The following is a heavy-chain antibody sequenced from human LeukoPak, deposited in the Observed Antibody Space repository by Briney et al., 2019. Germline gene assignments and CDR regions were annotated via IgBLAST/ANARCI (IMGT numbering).Heavy chain of an antibody. CDR2: IIPIFGTA. V-gene: IGHV1-69*13. J-gene: IGHJ1*01. CDR1: GGTFSSYA. CDR3: ARAAGYCSSTSCYMMKYFQH. D-gene: IGHD2-2*02. Sequence: GASVKVSCKASGGTFSSYAISWVRQAPGQGLEWMGGIIPIFGTANCAQKFQGRVTITADESTSTAYMELSSLRSEDTAVYYCARAAGYCSSTSCYMMKYFQHWGQGTLVTVSS.